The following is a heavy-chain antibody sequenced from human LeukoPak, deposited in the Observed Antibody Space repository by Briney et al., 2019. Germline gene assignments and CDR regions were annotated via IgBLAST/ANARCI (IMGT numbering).Heavy chain of an antibody. V-gene: IGHV1-3*01. D-gene: IGHD3-10*01. Sequence: ASVKVSCKASGYTFTSYSLHWVRQAPGQRLEWMGWINAGNGNTKYSQKFQDRVTITRDTSASTAYMELSSLISEDTAVFYCARGVASGVALYYYSPWGQGTLVTVSS. CDR2: INAGNGNT. CDR3: ARGVASGVALYYYSP. J-gene: IGHJ5*02. CDR1: GYTFTSYS.